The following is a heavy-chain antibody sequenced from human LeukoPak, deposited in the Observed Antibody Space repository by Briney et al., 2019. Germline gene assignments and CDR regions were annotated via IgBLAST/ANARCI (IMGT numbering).Heavy chain of an antibody. CDR2: IKSKTDGGTT. D-gene: IGHD1-26*01. J-gene: IGHJ3*02. CDR3: TTDLFLLGAFDI. CDR1: GFTFSNAW. V-gene: IGHV3-15*01. Sequence: GGSLRFSCAASGFTFSNAWMSWVRQAPGKGLEWVGRIKSKTDGGTTDYAAPVKGRFTISRDDSKNTLYLQMNSLKTEDTAVYYCTTDLFLLGAFDIWGRGTMVTVSS.